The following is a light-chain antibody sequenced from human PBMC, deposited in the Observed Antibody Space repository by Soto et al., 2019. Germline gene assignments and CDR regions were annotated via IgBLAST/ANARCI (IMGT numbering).Light chain of an antibody. CDR3: QQYYRSWT. J-gene: IGKJ1*01. Sequence: EIVMTQSPATLSVSPGERATLSCRASQSISSDLAWYQQKPGQAPSLLIYAASTRATGVPARFGGSGSGTEFTLTISSLQSEDFAVYYCQQYYRSWTFGQGTKVDIK. V-gene: IGKV3-15*01. CDR1: QSISSD. CDR2: AAS.